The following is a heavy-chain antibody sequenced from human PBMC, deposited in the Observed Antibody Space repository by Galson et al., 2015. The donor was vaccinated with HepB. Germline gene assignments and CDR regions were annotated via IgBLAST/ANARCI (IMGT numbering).Heavy chain of an antibody. V-gene: IGHV3-23*01. D-gene: IGHD2-2*01. J-gene: IGHJ3*01. CDR1: GFTFSNYA. Sequence: SLRLSCAASGFTFSNYAMSWVRQAPGKGLEWVSAISGSGRSTFYTDSVKGRLTISRDNSKKTLYLQMNNLSAEDTATYYCAKDRRSGSTSPHEAFDVWGQGTMVTVSS. CDR3: AKDRRSGSTSPHEAFDV. CDR2: ISGSGRST.